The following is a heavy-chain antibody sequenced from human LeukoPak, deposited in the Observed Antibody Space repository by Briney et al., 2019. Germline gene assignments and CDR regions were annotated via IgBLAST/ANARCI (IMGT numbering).Heavy chain of an antibody. J-gene: IGHJ6*02. D-gene: IGHD3-3*01. V-gene: IGHV3-9*01. CDR1: GFTFDGYA. CDR3: AKDLDYDFWSGAHQNSYGMDV. Sequence: PGRSLRLSCAASGFTFDGYAMHWVRQAPGKGLEWVSGISWNSGSIGYADSVKGRFTISRDNAKNSLYLQMNSLRAEDTALYYCAKDLDYDFWSGAHQNSYGMDVWGQGTTVTVSS. CDR2: ISWNSGSI.